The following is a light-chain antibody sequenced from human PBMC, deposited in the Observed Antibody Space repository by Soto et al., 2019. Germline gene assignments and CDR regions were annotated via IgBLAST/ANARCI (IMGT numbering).Light chain of an antibody. CDR3: QQYGSSPRT. CDR2: GAS. CDR1: QSVSSSF. Sequence: EIVLTQSPGTLSLSPGERAIISCRASQSVSSSFLAWYQQKPGQAPRLLIYGASSRATGIPDRFSGSGSGTDFTLTISRLEPEDFAVYYCQQYGSSPRTFGQGTRLEIK. J-gene: IGKJ5*01. V-gene: IGKV3-20*01.